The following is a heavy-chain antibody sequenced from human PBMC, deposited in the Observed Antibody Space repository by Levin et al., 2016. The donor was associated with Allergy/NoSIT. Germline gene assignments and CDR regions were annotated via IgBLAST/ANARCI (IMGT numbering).Heavy chain of an antibody. D-gene: IGHD1-1*01. CDR1: GFTFSAYT. J-gene: IGHJ2*01. CDR2: ISDAGRSK. CDR3: VRGRTTTGWNWYFEF. V-gene: IGHV3-30*04. Sequence: GESLKISCATSGFTFSAYTLHWVRQAPGKGLEWVTVISDAGRSKYYADSVKGRFTISRDDSKNTLYVQMTGLRTEDTALYYCVRGRTTTGWNWYFEFWGRGTLVTVSS.